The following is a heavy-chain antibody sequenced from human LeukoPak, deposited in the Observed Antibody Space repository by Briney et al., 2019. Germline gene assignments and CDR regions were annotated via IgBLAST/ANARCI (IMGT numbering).Heavy chain of an antibody. V-gene: IGHV4-59*01. CDR2: IYYSGST. J-gene: IGHJ3*01. CDR1: GGSISSYY. D-gene: IGHD2-2*01. CDR3: ARDTYQGDAFDF. Sequence: SETLSLTCTVSGGSISSYYWSWIRQPPGKGLEWIGYIYYSGSTNYDPSLKGRVTISVDMSKNQFSLKLSSVTAADTALYYCARDTYQGDAFDFWGQGTMVTVSS.